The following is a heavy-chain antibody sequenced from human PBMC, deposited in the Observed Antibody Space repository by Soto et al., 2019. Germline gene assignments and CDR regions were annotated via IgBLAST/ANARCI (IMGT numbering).Heavy chain of an antibody. J-gene: IGHJ5*02. CDR1: GCTFTDYY. D-gene: IGHD4-17*01. CDR3: ERDKKSPRLTTPIDL. V-gene: IGHV3-11*06. CDR2: ISTTGAYI. Sequence: PXGWLRRPGPASGCTFTDYYMSWIRQTPEKGLEWLAHISTTGAYIKYADSVQGRLTISRDNAKNSLYLQLNSLRAEDTAIYYCERDKKSPRLTTPIDLWGQGTLVTVYS.